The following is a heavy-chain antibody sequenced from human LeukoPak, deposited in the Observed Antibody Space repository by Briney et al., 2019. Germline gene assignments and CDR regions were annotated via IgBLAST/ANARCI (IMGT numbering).Heavy chain of an antibody. V-gene: IGHV1-2*02. CDR2: MNPKSGGA. D-gene: IGHD3-16*01. CDR1: GYTFIDYY. Sequence: GASVKVSCKASGYTFIDYYFHWVRQAPGQRPEWIGWMNPKSGGATYAQNFQGRVAMTRDTSISTAYMELSRLISDDSAVYYCARGAAFGTSFELFFDYWGQGTLVTISS. CDR3: ARGAAFGTSFELFFDY. J-gene: IGHJ4*02.